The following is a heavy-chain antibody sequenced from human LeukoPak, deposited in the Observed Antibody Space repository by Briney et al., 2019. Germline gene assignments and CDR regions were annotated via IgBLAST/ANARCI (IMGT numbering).Heavy chain of an antibody. J-gene: IGHJ6*03. CDR1: GYTFTSYY. CDR2: INPSGGST. Sequence: ASVKVSCKASGYTFTSYYMHWVRQAPGQGLEWMGIINPSGGSTSYAQKFQGGVTMTRDMSTSTVYMELSSLRSEDTAVYYCARDLSRRYYYYYMDVWGKGTTVTVSS. V-gene: IGHV1-46*01. D-gene: IGHD3-16*01. CDR3: ARDLSRRYYYYYMDV.